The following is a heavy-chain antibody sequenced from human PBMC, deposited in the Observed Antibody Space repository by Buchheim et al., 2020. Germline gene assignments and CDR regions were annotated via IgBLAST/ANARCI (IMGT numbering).Heavy chain of an antibody. Sequence: QVQLQESGPGLVKPSQTLSLTCTVSGGPISSGIYYWSWIRQYPGKGLEWIGYIYYSGSTYSHPSLKRRVTMSVDTSKNQFFRKLSSVTAADTAVYDCARDYVDTAINLLGYWGQGTL. J-gene: IGHJ4*02. CDR1: GGPISSGIYY. D-gene: IGHD5-18*01. CDR3: ARDYVDTAINLLGY. V-gene: IGHV4-31*03. CDR2: IYYSGST.